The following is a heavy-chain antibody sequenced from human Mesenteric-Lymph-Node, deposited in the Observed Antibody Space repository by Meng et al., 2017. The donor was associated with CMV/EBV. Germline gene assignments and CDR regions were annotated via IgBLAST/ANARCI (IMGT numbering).Heavy chain of an antibody. V-gene: IGHV3-23*01. D-gene: IGHD3-16*01. CDR1: GVTFSSYA. CDR2: ISSSCADIYYT. Sequence: GGSLRLSCAASGVTFSSYAMSWIRQAPGKGLEWVSHISSSCADIYYTYYADSVKGRFTISRENFSKTVYMQMNSLRAEDTAVYYCAKMRDGGYHYYGMDVWGQGTTVTVSS. J-gene: IGHJ6*02. CDR3: AKMRDGGYHYYGMDV.